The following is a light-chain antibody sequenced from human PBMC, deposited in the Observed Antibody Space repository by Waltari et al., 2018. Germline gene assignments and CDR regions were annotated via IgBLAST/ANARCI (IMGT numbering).Light chain of an antibody. CDR1: SRDVGSYNL. CDR3: CSYAGDRNLYV. V-gene: IGLV2-23*02. J-gene: IGLJ1*01. CDR2: EVN. Sequence: QSALTQPASVSGSPGQSITFSCTGTSRDVGSYNLVSWFQHHPGKAPKLIISEVNKRPSGVPPRLSGAKSRNTASLTISGLLAEDEADYYCCSYAGDRNLYVFGSGTKVTVL.